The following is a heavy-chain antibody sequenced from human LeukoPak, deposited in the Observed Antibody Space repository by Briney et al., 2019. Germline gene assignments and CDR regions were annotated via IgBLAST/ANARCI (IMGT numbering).Heavy chain of an antibody. CDR2: IYSGGST. V-gene: IGHV3-53*04. Sequence: PGGSLRLSCAASGFTVSSNYMSWVRHAPAKGLEWVSVIYSGGSTYYADSVKGRFTVSSHNSKNTLYLQMNSLRAEDTAVYYCARGLNSGSQAWGQGTLVTVSS. CDR3: ARGLNSGSQA. D-gene: IGHD1-26*01. J-gene: IGHJ5*02. CDR1: GFTVSSNY.